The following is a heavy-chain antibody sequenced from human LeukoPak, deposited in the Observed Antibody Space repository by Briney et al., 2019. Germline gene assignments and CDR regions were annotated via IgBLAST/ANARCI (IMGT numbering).Heavy chain of an antibody. CDR3: ARVNYFDSSGYYYPDY. CDR1: GGSISSYY. Sequence: SETLSLTCTVSGGSISSYYWSWIRQPPGKGLEWIGYIYYSGSTNYNPSLKSRVTISLDTSKNQFSLKLNSVSGADTAVYYCARVNYFDSSGYYYPDYWGQGTLVTVSS. J-gene: IGHJ4*02. V-gene: IGHV4-59*01. D-gene: IGHD3-22*01. CDR2: IYYSGST.